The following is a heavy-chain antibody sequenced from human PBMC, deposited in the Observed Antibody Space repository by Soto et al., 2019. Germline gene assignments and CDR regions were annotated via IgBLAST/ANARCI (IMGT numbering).Heavy chain of an antibody. V-gene: IGHV3-23*01. CDR1: GFTFSSYA. J-gene: IGHJ5*02. Sequence: EVQLLESGGGLVQPGGSLRLSCAASGFTFSSYAMSWVRQAPGKGLEWVSAISGSGGSTYYADSVKGRFTISRDNSKNTLYLQMNSLRAEDTAVYYCAKDLIGELWDYYSWFDPWGQGTLVTVSS. CDR2: ISGSGGST. D-gene: IGHD3-10*01. CDR3: AKDLIGELWDYYSWFDP.